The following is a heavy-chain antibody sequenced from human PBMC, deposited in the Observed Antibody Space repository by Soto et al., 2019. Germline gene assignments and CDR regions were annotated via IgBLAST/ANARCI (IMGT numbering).Heavy chain of an antibody. CDR3: ARDGVDRATAYYYGMDV. J-gene: IGHJ6*02. V-gene: IGHV1-18*01. CDR2: ISAYNGNT. CDR1: GYTFTSYG. Sequence: QVQLVQSGAEVKKPGASVKVSCKASGYTFTSYGISWVRQAPGQGLEWMGWISAYNGNTNYAQKLQGRVTMTTDTSARPAYTELGSLRSDDTAVYYCARDGVDRATAYYYGMDVWGQGTTVTVSS. D-gene: IGHD5-18*01.